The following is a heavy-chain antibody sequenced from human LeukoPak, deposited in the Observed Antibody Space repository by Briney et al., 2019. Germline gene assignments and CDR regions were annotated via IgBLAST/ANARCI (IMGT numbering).Heavy chain of an antibody. CDR2: ISSSSTYI. Sequence: GGSLRLSFQPSGFTFIGYTMNWFRQAPGKGLEWVSSISSSSTYINYADSVKGRFTMSRDNAKNSLYLQMNSLRAEDTAVYYCARDFSGWSVDPWGQGTLVTVSS. V-gene: IGHV3-21*01. D-gene: IGHD6-19*01. J-gene: IGHJ5*02. CDR3: ARDFSGWSVDP. CDR1: GFTFIGYT.